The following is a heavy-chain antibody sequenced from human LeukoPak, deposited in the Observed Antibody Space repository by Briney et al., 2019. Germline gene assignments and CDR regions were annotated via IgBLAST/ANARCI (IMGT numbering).Heavy chain of an antibody. CDR2: FHPSGKT. CDR1: GGSINSYF. D-gene: IGHD4-17*01. J-gene: IGHJ2*01. Sequence: SETLSLTCTVSGGSINSYFWTWIRQPAGKGLECLGRFHPSGKTNYNPSHKSRVTMSLDTSKNQFSLKLTSVTAADTAVYYCARDGALDYGDYWYFDLWGRGTLVTVSS. CDR3: ARDGALDYGDYWYFDL. V-gene: IGHV4-4*07.